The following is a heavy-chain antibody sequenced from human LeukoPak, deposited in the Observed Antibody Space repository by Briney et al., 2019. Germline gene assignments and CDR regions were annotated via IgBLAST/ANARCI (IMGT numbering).Heavy chain of an antibody. Sequence: ASVKVSCKASGYTFTGYYRHGVRQAPGQGLEWMGRINPNSGGTNYAQKFQDRVTMTRDTSISTTYMELSRLRSDDTAVYYCARLSIIAAATIGWGQGTLVTVSS. CDR2: INPNSGGT. V-gene: IGHV1-2*06. D-gene: IGHD1-26*01. CDR1: GYTFTGYY. J-gene: IGHJ4*02. CDR3: ARLSIIAAATIG.